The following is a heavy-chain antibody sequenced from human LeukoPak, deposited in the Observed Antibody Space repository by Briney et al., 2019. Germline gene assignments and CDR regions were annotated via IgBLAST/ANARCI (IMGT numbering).Heavy chain of an antibody. V-gene: IGHV3-7*01. CDR2: IKQDGSEK. J-gene: IGHJ6*02. CDR1: GFTFSSYW. D-gene: IGHD5-18*01. Sequence: PGGSLRLSCAASGFTFSSYWMSWVRQAPGKGLEWVANIKQDGSEKYYVDSVKGRFTISRDNAKNSLYLQMNSLRAEDTAVYYCARCLTGGYSYGFQNGGYYYYGMDVWGQGTTVTVSS. CDR3: ARCLTGGYSYGFQNGGYYYYGMDV.